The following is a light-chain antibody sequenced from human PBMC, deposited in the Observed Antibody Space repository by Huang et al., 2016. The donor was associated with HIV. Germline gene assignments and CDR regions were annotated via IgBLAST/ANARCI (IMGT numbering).Light chain of an antibody. Sequence: ETVLTQSPATLSLSPGEGATLSCRAGQSVNSYLAWYQQKPGQTPRLLIYDASNRSTGIPARFSGSGSGTDFTLTISSLEPEDFAVYYCQQRKYWPPITFGQGTRLEIK. V-gene: IGKV3-11*01. CDR2: DAS. CDR3: QQRKYWPPIT. J-gene: IGKJ5*01. CDR1: QSVNSY.